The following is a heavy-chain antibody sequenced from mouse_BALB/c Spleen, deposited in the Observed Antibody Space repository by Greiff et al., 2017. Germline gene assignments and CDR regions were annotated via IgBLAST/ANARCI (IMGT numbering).Heavy chain of an antibody. CDR3: ASLYYGSSQIPFDY. Sequence: EVKLVESGGGLVQPGGSRKLSCAASGFTFSSFGMHWVRQAPEKGLEWVAYISSGSSTIYYADTVKGRFTISRDNPKNTLFLQMTSLRSEDTAMYYCASLYYGSSQIPFDYWGQGTTLTVSS. V-gene: IGHV5-17*02. CDR1: GFTFSSFG. CDR2: ISSGSSTI. D-gene: IGHD1-1*01. J-gene: IGHJ2*01.